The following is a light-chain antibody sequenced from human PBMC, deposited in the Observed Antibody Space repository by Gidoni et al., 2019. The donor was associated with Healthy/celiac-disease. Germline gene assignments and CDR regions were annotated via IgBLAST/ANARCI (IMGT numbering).Light chain of an antibody. Sequence: DIQMTQYPSSLSASVGDRVTITCRARQSISRHVNCYQQTPGKAPKLLIYAASRFQSGVPSRFIGRGSGTDFTLTFTRLQPVYFAPYYCQQSYSTPRTFGQWTKVEIK. CDR1: QSISRH. J-gene: IGKJ1*01. CDR2: AAS. V-gene: IGKV1-39*01. CDR3: QQSYSTPRT.